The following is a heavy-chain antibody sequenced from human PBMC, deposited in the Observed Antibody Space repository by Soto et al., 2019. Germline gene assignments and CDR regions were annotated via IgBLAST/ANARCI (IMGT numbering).Heavy chain of an antibody. CDR2: LSSTSSYI. V-gene: IGHV3-21*01. CDR3: ASTTILGYCSSTSCYFPYYYGMDV. D-gene: IGHD2-2*01. J-gene: IGHJ6*02. CDR1: GFTFSSYS. Sequence: GGSLRLSCAASGFTFSSYSMNWVRQAPGKGLEWVSSLSSTSSYIYYADSVKGRFTISRDNAKNSLYLQMNSLRAEDTAVYYCASTTILGYCSSTSCYFPYYYGMDVWGQGTTVTV.